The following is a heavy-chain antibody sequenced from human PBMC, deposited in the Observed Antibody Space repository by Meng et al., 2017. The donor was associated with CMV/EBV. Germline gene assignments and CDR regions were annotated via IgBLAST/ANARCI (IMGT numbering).Heavy chain of an antibody. CDR2: TRNKANSYTT. D-gene: IGHD1-26*01. Sequence: GGSLRLSCAASGFTFSSYAMSWVRQAPGKGLEWVGRTRNKANSYTTAYAASVKGRFTISRDGSKNSLYLHMNSLKTEDTAVYYCARVRMWSDRGNAFDIWGQGTMVTVSS. CDR1: GFTFSSYA. CDR3: ARVRMWSDRGNAFDI. J-gene: IGHJ3*02. V-gene: IGHV3-72*01.